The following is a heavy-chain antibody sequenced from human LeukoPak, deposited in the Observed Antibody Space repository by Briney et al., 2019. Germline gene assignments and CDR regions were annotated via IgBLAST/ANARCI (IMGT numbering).Heavy chain of an antibody. CDR2: ISSSTSTI. V-gene: IGHV3-48*01. CDR3: ARDLEQWLSMWYYFDY. D-gene: IGHD6-19*01. Sequence: GGSLRLSCAASGFTFSSYSMNWVRQAPGKGLEWVSYISSSTSTIYYADSVKGRFTISRDNAKNSLYLQMNSLRAEDTAVYYCARDLEQWLSMWYYFDYWGQGTLVTVSS. J-gene: IGHJ4*02. CDR1: GFTFSSYS.